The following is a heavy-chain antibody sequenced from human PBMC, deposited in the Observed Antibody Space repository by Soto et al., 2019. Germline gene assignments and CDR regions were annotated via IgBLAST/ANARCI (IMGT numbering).Heavy chain of an antibody. CDR3: ARHGGMVRGVLITTYIDY. Sequence: ASVKVSCKASGYSFTKYHMHCVVQAPVQWREWMGWINPGSGVTNQAQKFQGRVTMTRDTSITTTYMELSSLSAEDTAVYYCARHGGMVRGVLITTYIDYWGQGTPVTVSS. V-gene: IGHV1-2*02. CDR2: INPGSGVT. CDR1: GYSFTKYH. D-gene: IGHD3-10*01. J-gene: IGHJ4*02.